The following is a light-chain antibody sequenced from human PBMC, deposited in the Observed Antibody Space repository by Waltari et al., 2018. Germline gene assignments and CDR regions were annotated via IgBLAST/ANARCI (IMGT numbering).Light chain of an antibody. V-gene: IGKV3-20*01. CDR1: QSVISDY. Sequence: ENVLTQSPGTLSLSPGERATLSCRASQSVISDYLAWYQQKPGQAPRRLIFGASTRATGGPERFSGGGSGTHFTLTISRLEPEDFALYYCQQYGSSTGLTFGGGTKVQIK. CDR2: GAS. CDR3: QQYGSSTGLT. J-gene: IGKJ4*01.